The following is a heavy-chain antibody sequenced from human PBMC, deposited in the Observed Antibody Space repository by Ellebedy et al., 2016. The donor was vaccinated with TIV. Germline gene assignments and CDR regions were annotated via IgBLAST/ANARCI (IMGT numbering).Heavy chain of an antibody. D-gene: IGHD1-26*01. V-gene: IGHV1-18*01. CDR2: ISTYNGNT. CDR3: ARDSRVGATPFDY. J-gene: IGHJ4*02. Sequence: ASVKVSCKASGYTFTNYGISWVRQAPGQGLEWMGWISTYNGNTNYAQKLQGRVTMTTDTSTSTVYMELRSLRSDDTAVYYCARDSRVGATPFDYWGQGTLVTVSS. CDR1: GYTFTNYG.